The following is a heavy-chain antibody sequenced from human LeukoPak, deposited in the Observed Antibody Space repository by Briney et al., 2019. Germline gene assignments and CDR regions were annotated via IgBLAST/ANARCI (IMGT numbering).Heavy chain of an antibody. CDR2: IGIAGDT. Sequence: GGSLRLSCAASGFRFSTYDVQWVRQVAGKGLEWVSAIGIAGDTHYQGSVKGRFTISRENAKNFVYLEMNNLSAGDTAVYYCARDPSGYGMDVWGQGTTVIVSS. CDR1: GFRFSTYD. J-gene: IGHJ6*02. CDR3: ARDPSGYGMDV. V-gene: IGHV3-13*01.